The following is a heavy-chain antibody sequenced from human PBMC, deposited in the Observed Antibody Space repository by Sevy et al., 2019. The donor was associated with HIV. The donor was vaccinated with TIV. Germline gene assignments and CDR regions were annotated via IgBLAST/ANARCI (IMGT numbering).Heavy chain of an antibody. D-gene: IGHD5-12*01. CDR1: GGSFSGYY. V-gene: IGHV4-34*01. Sequence: ETLSLTCAVYGGSFSGYYWNWIRQPPGKGLGWIGEIKHSGSTDYNPSLKSRVTISVDTSKNQFSLKLKSVTAADTAVYYCARVTMDRDGYNYMDYWGQGTLVTVSS. CDR2: IKHSGST. J-gene: IGHJ4*02. CDR3: ARVTMDRDGYNYMDY.